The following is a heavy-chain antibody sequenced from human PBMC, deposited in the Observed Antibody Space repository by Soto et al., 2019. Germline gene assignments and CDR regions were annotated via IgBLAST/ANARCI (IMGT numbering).Heavy chain of an antibody. V-gene: IGHV3-30*18. CDR2: ISYDGSNK. CDR3: AKDPYNWNDKDDAFDI. J-gene: IGHJ3*02. CDR1: GFTFSSYG. Sequence: GRSLRLSCAASGFTFSSYGMHWVRQAPGKGLEWVAVISYDGSNKYYADSVKGRFTISRDNSKNTLYLQMNSLRAEDTAVYYCAKDPYNWNDKDDAFDIWGQGTMVTVSS. D-gene: IGHD1-20*01.